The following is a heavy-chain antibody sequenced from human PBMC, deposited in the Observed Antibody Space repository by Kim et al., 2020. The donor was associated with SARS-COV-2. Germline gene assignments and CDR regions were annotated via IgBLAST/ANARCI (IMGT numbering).Heavy chain of an antibody. V-gene: IGHV3-74*01. CDR2: INPDSTTT. J-gene: IGHJ4*02. D-gene: IGHD5-18*01. CDR1: GFTFNIYW. CDR3: ARGGAATPMAHEY. Sequence: GGSLRLSCTASGFTFNIYWMHWVRQAPGKGLMWVSHINPDSTTTYYADSVKGRFTISRDNAKNTVYLQLNSLTAEDTAVYYCARGGAATPMAHEYWGQGTLVPVSS.